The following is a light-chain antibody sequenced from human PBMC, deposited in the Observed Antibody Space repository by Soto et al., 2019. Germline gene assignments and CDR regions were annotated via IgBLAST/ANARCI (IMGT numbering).Light chain of an antibody. J-gene: IGKJ4*01. CDR3: QQSFSSPLT. CDR2: TAS. Sequence: DIQMTQSPSALSASVGDRVTITCRARQNIKKYLNWYRQKPGKAPDLLIYTASSLQVGFPSRFSGSGSGTDFTLTITSLQPEDSATYYCQQSFSSPLTFGGGTKVEIK. CDR1: QNIKKY. V-gene: IGKV1-39*01.